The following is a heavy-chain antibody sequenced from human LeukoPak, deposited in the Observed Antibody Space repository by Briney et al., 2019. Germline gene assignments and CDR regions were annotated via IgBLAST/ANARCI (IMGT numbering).Heavy chain of an antibody. D-gene: IGHD2-15*01. Sequence: GGSLRLSCAASGFTFSSYAMSWVRRAPGKGLEWVSAISGSGGSTYYADSVKGRFTISRDNSKNTLYLQMNSLRAEDTAVYYCAKGDDIVVVVAALDYWDQGTLVTVSS. CDR2: ISGSGGST. J-gene: IGHJ4*02. CDR1: GFTFSSYA. CDR3: AKGDDIVVVVAALDY. V-gene: IGHV3-23*01.